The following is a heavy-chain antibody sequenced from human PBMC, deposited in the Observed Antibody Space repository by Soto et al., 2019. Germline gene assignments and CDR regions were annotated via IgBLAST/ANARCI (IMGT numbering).Heavy chain of an antibody. CDR1: GGTFSSYA. J-gene: IGHJ6*02. CDR3: ARWPPTTVTSLGYGMDV. V-gene: IGHV1-69*13. Sequence: SVKVSCKASGGTFSSYAISWVRQAPGQGLEWMGGIIPIFGTANYAQKFQGRVTITADESTSTAYMELSSLRSEDTAVYYCARWPPTTVTSLGYGMDVWGQGNTVTVSS. CDR2: IIPIFGTA. D-gene: IGHD4-4*01.